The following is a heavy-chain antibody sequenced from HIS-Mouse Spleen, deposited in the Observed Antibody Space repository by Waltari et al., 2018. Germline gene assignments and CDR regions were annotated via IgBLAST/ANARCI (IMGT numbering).Heavy chain of an antibody. D-gene: IGHD4-17*01. CDR1: GVTVGVYW. CDR3: AREPHYGGNSHFDY. Sequence: EVQLVESGGGLVQPGGYLRPSCAASGVTVGVYWIIWVRPAPGKGLEWVANIKQDGSEKYYVDSVKGRFTISRDNAKNSLYLQMNSLRAEDTAVYYCAREPHYGGNSHFDYWGQGTLVTVSS. CDR2: IKQDGSEK. J-gene: IGHJ4*02. V-gene: IGHV3-7*01.